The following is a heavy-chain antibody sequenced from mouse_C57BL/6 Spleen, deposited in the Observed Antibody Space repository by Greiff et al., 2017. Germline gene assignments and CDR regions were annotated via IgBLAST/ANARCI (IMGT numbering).Heavy chain of an antibody. J-gene: IGHJ4*01. CDR3: ARETTVVAENAMDY. CDR2: IHPNSGST. V-gene: IGHV1-64*01. Sequence: QVQLQQSGAELVKPGASVKLSCKASGYTFTSYWMHWVKQRPGQGLEWIGMIHPNSGSTNYNEKFKSKATLTVDKSSSTAYMQLSSLTSEDSAVYYCARETTVVAENAMDYWGQGTSVTVSS. D-gene: IGHD1-1*01. CDR1: GYTFTSYW.